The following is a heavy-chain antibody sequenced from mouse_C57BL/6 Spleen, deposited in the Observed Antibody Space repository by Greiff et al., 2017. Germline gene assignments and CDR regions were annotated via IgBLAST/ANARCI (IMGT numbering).Heavy chain of an antibody. CDR3: AIEKGVAPFAY. CDR1: GYTFTSYW. D-gene: IGHD1-1*02. J-gene: IGHJ3*01. CDR2: IHPSDSDT. V-gene: IGHV1-74*01. Sequence: QVQLKQPGAELVKPGASVKVSCKASGYTFTSYWMHWVKQRPGQGLEWIGRIHPSDSDTNYNQKFKGKATLTVDKSSSTAYMQLSSLTSEDSAVYYCAIEKGVAPFAYWGQGTLVTVSA.